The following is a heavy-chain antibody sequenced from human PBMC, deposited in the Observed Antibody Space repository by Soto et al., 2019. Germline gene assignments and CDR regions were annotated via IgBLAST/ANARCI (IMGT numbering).Heavy chain of an antibody. V-gene: IGHV3-21*01. J-gene: IGHJ4*02. CDR3: ARDLGRITIFGVVTMGFDY. Sequence: SLRLSCAASGFTFSSYSMNWVRQAPGKGLEWVSSISSSSSYIYYADSVKGRFTISRDNAKNSLYLQMNSLRAEDTAVYYCARDLGRITIFGVVTMGFDYWGQGTLVTVSS. CDR1: GFTFSSYS. CDR2: ISSSSSYI. D-gene: IGHD3-3*01.